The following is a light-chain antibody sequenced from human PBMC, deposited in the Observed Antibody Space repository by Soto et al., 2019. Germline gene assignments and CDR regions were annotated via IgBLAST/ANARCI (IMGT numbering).Light chain of an antibody. CDR3: QYFESSLSAVV. CDR2: GNS. CDR1: SSNIGAGYD. Sequence: QSVLTHPPSVSGAPGQRVTISCTGSSSNIGAGYDVHWYQQLPGTAPKLLIYGNSNRPSGVPDRFSGSKSGTSASLAITGLQAEDEADYYCQYFESSLSAVVFRGRNKLTVL. J-gene: IGLJ2*01. V-gene: IGLV1-40*01.